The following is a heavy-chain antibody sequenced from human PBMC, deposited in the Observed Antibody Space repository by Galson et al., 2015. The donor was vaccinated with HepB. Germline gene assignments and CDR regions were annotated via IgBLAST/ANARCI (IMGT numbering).Heavy chain of an antibody. CDR2: ISWNSGSV. CDR3: VKAPHGGLGKGPGWYFDL. V-gene: IGHV3-9*01. J-gene: IGHJ2*01. Sequence: SLRLSCAASGFTFDDYAMHWVRQVSGKGLEWVSGISWNSGSVGYADSVKGRFTISKDNAKNSLDLQMSSLRTEDTAFYYCVKAPHGGLGKGPGWYFDLWGRGTLVTVSS. CDR1: GFTFDDYA. D-gene: IGHD7-27*01.